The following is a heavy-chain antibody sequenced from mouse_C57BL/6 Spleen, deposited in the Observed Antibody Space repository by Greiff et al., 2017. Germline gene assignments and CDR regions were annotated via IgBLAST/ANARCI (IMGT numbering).Heavy chain of an antibody. V-gene: IGHV10-1*01. J-gene: IGHJ1*03. CDR2: IRSKSNNYAT. CDR1: GFSFNTYA. D-gene: IGHD1-1*01. Sequence: EVKLMESGGGLVQPKGSLKLSCAASGFSFNTYAMNWVRQAPGKGLEWVARIRSKSNNYATYYADSVKDRLTISRDDSESMLYLQMNNLKTEDTAMYYCVRRHGSSYGYFDVWGTGTTVTVSS. CDR3: VRRHGSSYGYFDV.